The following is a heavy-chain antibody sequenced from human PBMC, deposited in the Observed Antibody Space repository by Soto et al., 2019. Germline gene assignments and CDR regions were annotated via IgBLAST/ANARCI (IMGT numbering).Heavy chain of an antibody. Sequence: VQLVQSGAEVKKPGASVKVSCKASGYTFTRYGVSWVRQAPGQGLEWIGWISTYNGNTKYAQKLQGRVPMPTDTSTRTAYMELRSLRSDDTAVFYCAREVVRGGGSDYWGQGTLVTVSS. CDR2: ISTYNGNT. CDR3: AREVVRGGGSDY. D-gene: IGHD3-10*01. CDR1: GYTFTRYG. J-gene: IGHJ4*02. V-gene: IGHV1-18*01.